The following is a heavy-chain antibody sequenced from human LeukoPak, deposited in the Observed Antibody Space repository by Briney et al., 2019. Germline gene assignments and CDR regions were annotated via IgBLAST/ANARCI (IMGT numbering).Heavy chain of an antibody. V-gene: IGHV4-39*07. CDR2: MSYSGST. D-gene: IGHD1-26*01. J-gene: IGHJ6*03. Sequence: PSETLSLTCTVSGGSISSSSYYWGWIRQPPGKGLEWIGSMSYSGSTYYNPSLKSRVTISVDTSKNQFSLKLSSVTAADTAVYYCARARGRYYYYMDVWGKGTTVTVSS. CDR1: GGSISSSSYY. CDR3: ARARGRYYYYMDV.